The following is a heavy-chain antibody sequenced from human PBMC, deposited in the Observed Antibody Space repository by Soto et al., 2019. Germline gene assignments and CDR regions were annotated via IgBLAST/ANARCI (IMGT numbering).Heavy chain of an antibody. CDR2: IYWDDDK. CDR3: AHRFDWYYFNY. J-gene: IGHJ4*02. D-gene: IGHD3-9*01. V-gene: IGHV2-5*02. Sequence: QITLKESGPTLLKPTQTLTLTCTFSGFSLSTSEVGVGWIRQPPGNALEWLALIYWDDDKRYSLSLRSRLTITNDTSKTQVVLTMTNMDPVDTATYYCAHRFDWYYFNYWGQGSLVTVSS. CDR1: GFSLSTSEVG.